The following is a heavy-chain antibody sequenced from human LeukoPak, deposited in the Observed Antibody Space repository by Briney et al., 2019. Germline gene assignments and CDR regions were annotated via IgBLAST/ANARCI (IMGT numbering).Heavy chain of an antibody. CDR3: AKDQIPTMIGDAFDI. CDR1: GFTFSSYG. CDR2: ISYDGSNK. J-gene: IGHJ3*02. V-gene: IGHV3-30*18. Sequence: GGSLRLSCAASGFTFSSYGMHWVRQAPGKGLEWVAVISYDGSNKYYADSVKGRFTISRDNSKNTLYLQMNSLRAEDTAVYYCAKDQIPTMIGDAFDIWGQGTMVTVSS. D-gene: IGHD3-22*01.